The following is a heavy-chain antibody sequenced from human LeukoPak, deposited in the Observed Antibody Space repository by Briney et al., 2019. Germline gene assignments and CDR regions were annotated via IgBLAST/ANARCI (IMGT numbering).Heavy chain of an antibody. J-gene: IGHJ3*02. D-gene: IGHD2-2*01. V-gene: IGHV4-59*01. CDR2: IYYSGST. Sequence: PSETLSLTCTVSGGSISSYYWSWIRQPPGEGLEWIGYIYYSGSTNYNPSLKSRVTISVDTSKNQFSLKLSSVTAADTAVYYCARDRTLAAFDIWGQGTMVTVSS. CDR3: ARDRTLAAFDI. CDR1: GGSISSYY.